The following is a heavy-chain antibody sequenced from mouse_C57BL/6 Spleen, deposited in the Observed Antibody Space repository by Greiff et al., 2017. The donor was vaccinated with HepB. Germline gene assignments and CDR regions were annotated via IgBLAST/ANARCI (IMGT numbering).Heavy chain of an antibody. J-gene: IGHJ1*03. CDR3: ARNYGSRGYFDV. Sequence: VQLQQPGAELVKPGASVKLSCKASGYTFTSYWMHWVKQRPGQGLEWIGMIHPNSGSTNYNEKFKSKATLTVDNSSSTAYMQLSSLTSEDSAVYYCARNYGSRGYFDVWGTGTTVTVSS. V-gene: IGHV1-64*01. CDR2: IHPNSGST. D-gene: IGHD1-1*01. CDR1: GYTFTSYW.